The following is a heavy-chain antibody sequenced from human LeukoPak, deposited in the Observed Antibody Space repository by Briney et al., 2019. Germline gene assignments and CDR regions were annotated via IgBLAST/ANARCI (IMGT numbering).Heavy chain of an antibody. CDR1: GGSISSSSYY. Sequence: KPSETLSLTCTVSGGSISSSSYYWGWIRRPPGKGLEWIGSIYYSGSTYYNPSLKSRVTISVDTSKNQFSLKLSSVTAADTAVYYCARVAVITGTWIDYWGQGTLVTVSS. CDR3: ARVAVITGTWIDY. CDR2: IYYSGST. J-gene: IGHJ4*02. V-gene: IGHV4-39*07. D-gene: IGHD1-20*01.